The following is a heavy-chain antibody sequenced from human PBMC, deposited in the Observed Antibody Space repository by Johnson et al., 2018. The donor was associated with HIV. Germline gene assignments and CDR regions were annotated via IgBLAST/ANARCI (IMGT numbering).Heavy chain of an antibody. J-gene: IGHJ3*02. V-gene: IGHV3-30*04. CDR3: TRGPLTVGATIDALDI. Sequence: QVQLVESGGGVVQPGRSLRLSCAASGFTFSSYAMHWVRQAPGKGLEWVAVISYDGSNKYYADSVKGRFTISRDNSKNTLYLQMNSLRAEDTAVYFCTRGPLTVGATIDALDIWGHGTMVTVSS. CDR2: ISYDGSNK. D-gene: IGHD1-26*01. CDR1: GFTFSSYA.